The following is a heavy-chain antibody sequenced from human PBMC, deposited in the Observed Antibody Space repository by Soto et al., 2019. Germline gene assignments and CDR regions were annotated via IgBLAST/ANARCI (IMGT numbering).Heavy chain of an antibody. V-gene: IGHV1-69*13. Sequence: SVKVSCKASGGTFSSYAISWVRQAPGQGLEWMGGIIPIFGTANYAQKFQGRVTITADESTSTAYMELSSLRSEDTAVYYCASPDIVATISRARYYYGMDVWGQGTTVTVSS. J-gene: IGHJ6*02. CDR2: IIPIFGTA. CDR3: ASPDIVATISRARYYYGMDV. CDR1: GGTFSSYA. D-gene: IGHD5-12*01.